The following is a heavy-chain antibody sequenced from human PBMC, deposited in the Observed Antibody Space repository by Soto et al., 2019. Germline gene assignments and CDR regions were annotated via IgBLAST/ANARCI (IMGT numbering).Heavy chain of an antibody. D-gene: IGHD2-8*02. CDR2: INHSGST. CDR3: ARDKITGLFDY. Sequence: QVQLQQWGAGLLKPSETLSLTCAVYGGSFSGYYWTWIRQPPGTGLEWIGEINHSGSTNYNPSLKSRATISVDTSKNQFSLRLTSVTAADMAVYYCARDKITGLFDYWGQGTLVTVSS. V-gene: IGHV4-34*01. CDR1: GGSFSGYY. J-gene: IGHJ4*02.